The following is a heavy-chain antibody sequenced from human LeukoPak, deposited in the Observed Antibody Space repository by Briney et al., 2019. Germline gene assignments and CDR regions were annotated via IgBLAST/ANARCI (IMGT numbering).Heavy chain of an antibody. CDR1: GYSFTSYW. J-gene: IGHJ4*02. Sequence: GESLKISCKGSGYSFTSYWISWVRQMPGKGLEWMGRIDPSDSYTYYSPSFQGHVTISADKSISTAYLRWSSLKASDTAMYYCARHLPSIYYYDSSSYPLDDYWGQGTLVTVSS. CDR3: ARHLPSIYYYDSSSYPLDDY. V-gene: IGHV5-10-1*01. CDR2: IDPSDSYT. D-gene: IGHD3-22*01.